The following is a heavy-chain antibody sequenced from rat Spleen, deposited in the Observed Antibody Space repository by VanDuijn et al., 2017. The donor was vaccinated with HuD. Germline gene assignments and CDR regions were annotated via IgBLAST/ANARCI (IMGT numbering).Heavy chain of an antibody. CDR3: AAAGYGY. V-gene: IGHV5-20*01. J-gene: IGHJ2*01. CDR1: GFTFSDYH. D-gene: IGHD1-7*01. Sequence: EVQLVESGGGLVQPGRSLKLSCVASGFTFSDYHMAWVRQAPTKGLEWVASINHDGDKTFYRDSVRGRFTVSRDSAKSSLYLQMDSLRSEDTATYYCAAAGYGYWGQGVMVTVSS. CDR2: INHDGDKT.